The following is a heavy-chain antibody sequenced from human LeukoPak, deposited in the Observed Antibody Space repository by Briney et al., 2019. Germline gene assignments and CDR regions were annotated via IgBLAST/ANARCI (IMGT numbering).Heavy chain of an antibody. CDR3: ARTPRESGENWFDP. V-gene: IGHV4-4*07. CDR2: IYTSGST. J-gene: IGHJ5*02. CDR1: GGSISSYY. Sequence: SETLSLTCTVSGGSISSYYWNWIRQPAGKGLEWIGRIYTSGSTSYNSSLKSRVTMSVDTSKNQFSLRLSSVTAADTAVYYCARTPRESGENWFDPWGQGTLVTVSS. D-gene: IGHD3-10*01.